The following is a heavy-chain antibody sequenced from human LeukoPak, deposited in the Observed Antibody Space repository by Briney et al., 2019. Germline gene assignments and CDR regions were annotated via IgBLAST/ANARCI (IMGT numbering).Heavy chain of an antibody. CDR2: ISGYNGNT. CDR1: GDTFSSYG. Sequence: ASVKVSCKASGDTFSSYGIAWVRQAPGQGLEWMGWISGYNGNTNYAQKLQGRVSMTTDTSTTTAYMELRSLTSDDTALYYCARSSLGTITAGPFDYWGQGTLVTVSS. J-gene: IGHJ4*02. D-gene: IGHD5-12*01. V-gene: IGHV1-18*01. CDR3: ARSSLGTITAGPFDY.